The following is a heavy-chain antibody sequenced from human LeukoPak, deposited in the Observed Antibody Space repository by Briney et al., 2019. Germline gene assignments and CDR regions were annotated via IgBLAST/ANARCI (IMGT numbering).Heavy chain of an antibody. J-gene: IGHJ4*02. CDR3: ARLNPADLDY. Sequence: SETLSLTCTVSGGSISSYYWGWIRQPPGKGLEWIGSIYYSGSTYYNPSLKSRVTISVDTSKNQFSLKLSSVTAADTAVYYCARLNPADLDYWGQGTLVTVSS. CDR1: GGSISSYY. CDR2: IYYSGST. V-gene: IGHV4-39*01.